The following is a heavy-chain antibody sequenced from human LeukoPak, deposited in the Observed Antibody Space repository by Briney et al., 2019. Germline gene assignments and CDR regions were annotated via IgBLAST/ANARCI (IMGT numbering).Heavy chain of an antibody. Sequence: GGSLRLSCAASGFTFNDYAMYWVRQSPGRGLEWVALIRDDGSDTYHADSVKGRFTISRDNSKNTVFLRMNSLRGEDSAIYYCAKSDGHGTGYGFHIWGQGTMVAVSS. CDR3: AKSDGHGTGYGFHI. D-gene: IGHD6-19*01. J-gene: IGHJ3*02. CDR1: GFTFNDYA. CDR2: IRDDGSDT. V-gene: IGHV3-30*02.